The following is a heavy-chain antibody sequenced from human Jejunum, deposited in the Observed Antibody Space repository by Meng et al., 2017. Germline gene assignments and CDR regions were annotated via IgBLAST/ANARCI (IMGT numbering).Heavy chain of an antibody. Sequence: VELVESGGRLSQPGVAWRLSVAAFGFTVSSHFMSWVRQSPVRGLEWVSVIYSDGQTFYSDSVRGRFTISRDNSKNTVYLQMNSLRVEDTAIYYCVRAINWYYEDWGQGTLVTVSS. CDR2: IYSDGQT. CDR3: VRAINWYYED. CDR1: GFTVSSHF. V-gene: IGHV3-53*01. J-gene: IGHJ4*02.